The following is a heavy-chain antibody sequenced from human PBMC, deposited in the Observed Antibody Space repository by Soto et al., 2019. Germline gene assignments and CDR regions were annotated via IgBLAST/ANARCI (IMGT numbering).Heavy chain of an antibody. D-gene: IGHD5-12*01. Sequence: GGSLRLSCAASGFSFVNYAMNWVRQAPGKGLEWVSGLSGSGSSTYYADSVKGRFTISRDNSKNTLFLQMNSLTADDTAVYYFAKEATIGGWFNPFDSWGQGALVTVSS. CDR1: GFSFVNYA. V-gene: IGHV3-23*01. CDR2: LSGSGSST. J-gene: IGHJ4*02. CDR3: AKEATIGGWFNPFDS.